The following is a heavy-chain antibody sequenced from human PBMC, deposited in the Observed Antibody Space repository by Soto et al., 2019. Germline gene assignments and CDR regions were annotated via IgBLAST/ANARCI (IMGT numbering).Heavy chain of an antibody. Sequence: ASVKVSCKVSGYTLTELSMHWVRQAPGKGLEWMGGFDPEDGETIYARKFQGRVTMTEDTSTDTAYMELSSLRSEGTAVYYCATGLADYRYYYDSSGYYNLDYWGQGTLVTVSS. J-gene: IGHJ4*02. CDR2: FDPEDGET. V-gene: IGHV1-24*01. D-gene: IGHD3-22*01. CDR3: ATGLADYRYYYDSSGYYNLDY. CDR1: GYTLTELS.